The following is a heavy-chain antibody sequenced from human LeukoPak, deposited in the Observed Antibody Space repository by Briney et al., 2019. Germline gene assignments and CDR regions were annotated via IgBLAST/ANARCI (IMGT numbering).Heavy chain of an antibody. Sequence: AGSLRLSCAASGFTFASYDLSWVRQAPGKGLEWVSAISGSGGSTYYSDSVRGRFTISRDNFKRTLFLQMNSLRAEDTAVYYCAKDPRYCSGGSCYIYFYYYMDVWGKGTTVTVSS. CDR2: ISGSGGST. CDR3: AKDPRYCSGGSCYIYFYYYMDV. J-gene: IGHJ6*03. V-gene: IGHV3-23*01. CDR1: GFTFASYD. D-gene: IGHD2-15*01.